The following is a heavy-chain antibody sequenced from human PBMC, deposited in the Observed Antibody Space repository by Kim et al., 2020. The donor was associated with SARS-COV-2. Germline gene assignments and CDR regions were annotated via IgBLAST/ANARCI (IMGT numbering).Heavy chain of an antibody. CDR2: IYSSGST. D-gene: IGHD3-16*01. CDR3: ARVTPGEAFDY. CDR1: GGSIINYY. V-gene: IGHV4-59*01. Sequence: SETLSLTCTVSGGSIINYYWTWIRQPPGKALEWIGYIYSSGSTKNNPSLRARATISVDTSKNQFSLKLTSVTAADTAVYYCARVTPGEAFDYWGQGTLV. J-gene: IGHJ4*02.